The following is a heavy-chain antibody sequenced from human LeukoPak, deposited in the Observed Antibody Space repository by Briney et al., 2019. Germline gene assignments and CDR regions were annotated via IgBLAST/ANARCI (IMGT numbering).Heavy chain of an antibody. CDR1: GFTFSSYW. CDR2: IKQDGSEK. Sequence: GGSLRLSCAASGFTFSSYWMSWVRQAPGKGLEWVANIKQDGSEKYYVDSVKGRFTISRDNAKNSLYLQMNSLRAEDTAVYYCARAGAIGSYYDILTGYYNDYYYYYMDVWGKGTTVTVSS. CDR3: ARAGAIGSYYDILTGYYNDYYYYYMDV. V-gene: IGHV3-7*01. D-gene: IGHD3-9*01. J-gene: IGHJ6*03.